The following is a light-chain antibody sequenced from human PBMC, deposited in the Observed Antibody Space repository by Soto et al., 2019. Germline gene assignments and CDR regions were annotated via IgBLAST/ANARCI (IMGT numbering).Light chain of an antibody. CDR2: RND. CDR1: SSNIGSNY. Sequence: SVLTQPPSASGTPGQRVTISCSGSSSNIGSNYVYWYQQLPGTAPKLLIYRNDQRPSGVPDRFSGSKSGTSASLAISGLRSEDEGDYYCAAWDDSLSGSVLFGGGTKLTVL. V-gene: IGLV1-47*01. CDR3: AAWDDSLSGSVL. J-gene: IGLJ2*01.